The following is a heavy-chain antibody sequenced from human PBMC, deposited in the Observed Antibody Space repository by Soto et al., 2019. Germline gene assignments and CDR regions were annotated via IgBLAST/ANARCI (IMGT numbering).Heavy chain of an antibody. CDR2: ISSSSSTI. V-gene: IGHV3-48*02. CDR1: GFTFSSYS. J-gene: IGHJ3*02. D-gene: IGHD6-13*01. Sequence: EVQLVESGGGLVKPGGSLRLSCAASGFTFSSYSMNWVRQAPGKGLEWVSYISSSSSTIYYADSVKGRFTISRDNAKNSLYLQMNSLRDEDTAVYYCAREGRYSSSWYQLHAFDIWGQGTMVTVSS. CDR3: AREGRYSSSWYQLHAFDI.